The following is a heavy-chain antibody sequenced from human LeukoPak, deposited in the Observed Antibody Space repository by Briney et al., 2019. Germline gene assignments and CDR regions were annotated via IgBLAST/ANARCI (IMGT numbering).Heavy chain of an antibody. CDR1: GFTFSSYS. CDR3: ARDSGSPAAFDY. V-gene: IGHV3-21*01. CDR2: ISSSSSYI. J-gene: IGHJ4*02. Sequence: GRSLRLSCAGSGFTFSSYSMNWVRQAPGKGLEWVSSISSSSSYIYYADSVKGRFTISRDNAKNSLYLRMNSLRAEDTAVYYCARDSGSPAAFDYWGQGTLVTVSS. D-gene: IGHD3-10*01.